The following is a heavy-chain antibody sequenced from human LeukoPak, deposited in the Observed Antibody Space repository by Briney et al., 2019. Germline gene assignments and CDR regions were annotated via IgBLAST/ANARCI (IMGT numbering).Heavy chain of an antibody. D-gene: IGHD2-2*01. CDR1: GYTFTSYG. Sequence: SVKVSCKASGYTFTSYGISWVRQAPGQGLEWMGGIIPIFGTAKYAQKFQGRVTITADKTTSTAYMEVSSLRSEDTAVYYCASGRTDIVVVPATLRNYYFDYWGQGTLVTVSS. V-gene: IGHV1-69*06. CDR3: ASGRTDIVVVPATLRNYYFDY. CDR2: IIPIFGTA. J-gene: IGHJ4*02.